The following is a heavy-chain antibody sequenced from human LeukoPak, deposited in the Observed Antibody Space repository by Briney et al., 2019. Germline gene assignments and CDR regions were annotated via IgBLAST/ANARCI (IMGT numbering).Heavy chain of an antibody. J-gene: IGHJ4*02. CDR2: INHSGST. CDR3: ARGRVVSDYGYGY. D-gene: IGHD4-17*01. CDR1: GGSFSGYY. Sequence: SETLSLTCAVYGGSFSGYYWSWIRQPPGKGLEWIGEINHSGSTNYNPSLKSRVTISVDTSKNQFSLKLSSVTAAETAVYYCARGRVVSDYGYGYWGQGTLVTVSS. V-gene: IGHV4-34*01.